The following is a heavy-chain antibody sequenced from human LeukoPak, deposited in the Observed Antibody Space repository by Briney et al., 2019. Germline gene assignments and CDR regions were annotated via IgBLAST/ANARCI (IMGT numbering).Heavy chain of an antibody. Sequence: GASVKVSCKASGYTFTGYYMHWVRPAPGQGLEWMGWINPNSGGTNYAQKFQGRVTMTRDTSISTAYMELSRLRSDDTAVYYCASTESYYDFWSGYSWGQGTLVTVSS. V-gene: IGHV1-2*02. CDR1: GYTFTGYY. D-gene: IGHD3-3*01. CDR3: ASTESYYDFWSGYS. J-gene: IGHJ5*02. CDR2: INPNSGGT.